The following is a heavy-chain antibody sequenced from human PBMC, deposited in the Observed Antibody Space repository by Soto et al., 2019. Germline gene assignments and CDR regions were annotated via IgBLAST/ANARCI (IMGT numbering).Heavy chain of an antibody. CDR1: GFSLSTTGVG. V-gene: IGHV2-5*02. CDR2: IYWDNDK. Sequence: QITLKESGPTLVKPTQTLTLTCSFSGFSLSTTGVGVGWIRQSPGKALEWLAIIYWDNDKRYSPSLKSRVTITKGPSKNQVVLTVTNMDPVDTGTYYCARSLWFGELHWGQGALVTVSS. CDR3: ARSLWFGELH. D-gene: IGHD3-10*01. J-gene: IGHJ4*02.